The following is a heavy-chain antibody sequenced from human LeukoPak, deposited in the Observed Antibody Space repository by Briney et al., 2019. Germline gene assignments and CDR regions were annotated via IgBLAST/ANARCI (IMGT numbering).Heavy chain of an antibody. D-gene: IGHD6-19*01. V-gene: IGHV1-46*01. CDR2: INPSGGST. CDR1: GYTFTSYG. CDR3: ARDSRIAVAGTFDY. Sequence: ASVKVSCKASGYTFTSYGISWVRQAPGQGLEWVGIINPSGGSTSYAQKFQGRVTMTRDTSTSTVYMELSSLRSEDTAVYYCARDSRIAVAGTFDYWGQGTLVTVSS. J-gene: IGHJ4*02.